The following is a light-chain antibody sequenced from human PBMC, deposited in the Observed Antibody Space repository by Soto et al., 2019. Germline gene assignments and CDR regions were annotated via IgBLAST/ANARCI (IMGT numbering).Light chain of an antibody. CDR2: GAS. CDR1: QSVRNSL. CDR3: QQYSNWPPWT. J-gene: IGKJ1*01. V-gene: IGKV3-15*01. Sequence: EIVLTQSPGTLSLSPGERATLSCGAGQSVRNSLLAWYQQKPGQPPRLLIYGASTRATGIPARFSGSGSGTEFTLTISSLQSEDFAVYYCQQYSNWPPWTFGQGTKVDIK.